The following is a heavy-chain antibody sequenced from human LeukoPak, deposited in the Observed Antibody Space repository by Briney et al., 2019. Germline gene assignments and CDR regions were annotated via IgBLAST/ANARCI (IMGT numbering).Heavy chain of an antibody. CDR2: IYPGDSDT. CDR1: GYSFTSYW. J-gene: IGHJ6*02. Sequence: GESLKISCKGSGYSFTSYWLGWVRQMPGKGLEWMGIIYPGDSDTRYSPSFQDQVTISADKSISTAYRQWSSLKASDTAMYYCARLEGATTSLGYYYYGMDVWGQGTTVTVSS. D-gene: IGHD1-26*01. CDR3: ARLEGATTSLGYYYYGMDV. V-gene: IGHV5-51*01.